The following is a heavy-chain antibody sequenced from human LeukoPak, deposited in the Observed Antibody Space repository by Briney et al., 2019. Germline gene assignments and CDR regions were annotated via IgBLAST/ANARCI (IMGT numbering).Heavy chain of an antibody. CDR3: ARPYYSNYYYYGMDV. D-gene: IGHD3-22*01. Sequence: GSLRLSCAASGFTFSSNGMHWVRQAPGKGLEWVGIIWYDGSNKYYADSVKGRFTISRDNSKNTLYLQMNSLRVEDTAVYYCARPYYSNYYYYGMDVWGQGTTVTVSS. CDR1: GFTFSSNG. V-gene: IGHV3-33*01. CDR2: IWYDGSNK. J-gene: IGHJ6*02.